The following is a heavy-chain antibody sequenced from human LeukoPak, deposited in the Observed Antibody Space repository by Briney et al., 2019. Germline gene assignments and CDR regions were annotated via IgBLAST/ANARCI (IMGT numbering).Heavy chain of an antibody. CDR3: ARDRVVPAAIGSDYMDV. CDR2: IYYSGST. J-gene: IGHJ6*03. Sequence: SETLSLTCTVSGGSISSYYWSWIRQPPGKGLEWIGYIYYSGSTNYNPSLKSRVTISVDTSKNQFSLKLSPVTAADTAVYYCARDRVVPAAIGSDYMDVWGKGTTVTVSS. D-gene: IGHD2-2*02. CDR1: GGSISSYY. V-gene: IGHV4-59*01.